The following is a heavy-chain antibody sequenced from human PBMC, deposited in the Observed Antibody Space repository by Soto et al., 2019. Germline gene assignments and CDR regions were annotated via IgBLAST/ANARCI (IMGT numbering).Heavy chain of an antibody. D-gene: IGHD2-21*02. V-gene: IGHV4-4*07. CDR1: GVSVASYT. J-gene: IGHJ4*02. Sequence: SETLSLTCIVSGVSVASYTWSWVRQPANKGLEWIGRVFSSVSATYNPSLKSRVSISMDTAENRISLKLDSVTAADAGVYFCARDGMTTGDTWGPGTLVTVS. CDR3: ARDGMTTGDT. CDR2: VFSSVSA.